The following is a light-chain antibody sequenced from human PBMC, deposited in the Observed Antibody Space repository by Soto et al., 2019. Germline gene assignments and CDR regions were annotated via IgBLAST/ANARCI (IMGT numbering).Light chain of an antibody. CDR2: DVT. Sequence: QSALTQPRSVSGSPGQSVTISCTGTSSDVGGYNYVSWYQQHPGKAPKLMIYDVTMRPSGVPDRFSGSKSGNTASLTISGLPAEDEADYYCCSYADTYPLVVFGGGTKLTVL. V-gene: IGLV2-11*01. CDR1: SSDVGGYNY. J-gene: IGLJ2*01. CDR3: CSYADTYPLVV.